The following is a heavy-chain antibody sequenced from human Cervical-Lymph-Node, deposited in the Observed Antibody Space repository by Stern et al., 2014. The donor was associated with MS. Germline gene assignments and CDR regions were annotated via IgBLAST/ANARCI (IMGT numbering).Heavy chain of an antibody. CDR2: IGTAGDT. Sequence: VQLVESGGGLVQPGGSLRLSCAASGFTFRSYDMHWVRQATGKGLEWVSAIGTAGDTYYPGSVKGRFTISRENAKNSLYLQMNSLRAGDTAVYYCARASDYGDYSSAFDIWGQGTMVTVSS. CDR1: GFTFRSYD. J-gene: IGHJ3*02. CDR3: ARASDYGDYSSAFDI. V-gene: IGHV3-13*01. D-gene: IGHD4-17*01.